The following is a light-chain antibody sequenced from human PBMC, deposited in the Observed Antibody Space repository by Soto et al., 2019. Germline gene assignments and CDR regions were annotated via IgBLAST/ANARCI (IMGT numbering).Light chain of an antibody. J-gene: IGKJ4*01. Sequence: EIVMTQSQATLSVSPWERATLSCRASQSVSSSLAWYQQKPGQAPRLLIYGASTRATGIPARFSGSGSGTDFTLTISRLEPEDFAVYYCQQYSKWPLTFGGGTKVDI. V-gene: IGKV3-15*01. CDR2: GAS. CDR1: QSVSSS. CDR3: QQYSKWPLT.